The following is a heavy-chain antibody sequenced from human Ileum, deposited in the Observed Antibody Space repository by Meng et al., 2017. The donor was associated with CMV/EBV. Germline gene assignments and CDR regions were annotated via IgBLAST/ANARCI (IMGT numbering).Heavy chain of an antibody. CDR3: VGLLTGYYSHW. Sequence: LGGSRVCCDRLGRPLRLTWAPAGFTFSACGMSWVRQAQGKGLEWISAVSGTGETTYYADSVKGRFAISRDNSKNTLYLQMNSLRADDTALYYCVGLLTGYYSHWWGQGTLVTVSS. D-gene: IGHD3-9*01. J-gene: IGHJ4*02. CDR2: VSGTGETT. V-gene: IGHV3-23*04. CDR1: GFTFSACG.